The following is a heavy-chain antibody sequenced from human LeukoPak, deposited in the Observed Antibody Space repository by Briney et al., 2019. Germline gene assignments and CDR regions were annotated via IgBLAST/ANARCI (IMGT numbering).Heavy chain of an antibody. J-gene: IGHJ2*01. CDR3: AICSGGSCYGYFDL. V-gene: IGHV4-39*07. CDR1: GGSISSGSYY. D-gene: IGHD2-15*01. CDR2: IYNDGTT. Sequence: PSETPSLTCTVSGGSISSGSYYWGWIRQPPGKGLEWIGSIYNDGTTYYNTSLKSRVTISVDTSKNQFSLVLTSVTAADTAVYYCAICSGGSCYGYFDLWGRGTLVTVSS.